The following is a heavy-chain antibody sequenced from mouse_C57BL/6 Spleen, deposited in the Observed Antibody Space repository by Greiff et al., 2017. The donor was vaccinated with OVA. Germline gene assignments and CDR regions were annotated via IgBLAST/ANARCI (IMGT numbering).Heavy chain of an antibody. J-gene: IGHJ2*01. Sequence: VKLQESGAELARPGASVKLSCKASGYTFTSYGISWVKQRTGQGLEWIGEIYPRSGNTYYNEKFKGKATLTADKSSSTAYMELRSLTSEDSAVYFCARKGTVEYFDYWGQGTTLTVSS. D-gene: IGHD1-1*01. CDR2: IYPRSGNT. V-gene: IGHV1-81*01. CDR3: ARKGTVEYFDY. CDR1: GYTFTSYG.